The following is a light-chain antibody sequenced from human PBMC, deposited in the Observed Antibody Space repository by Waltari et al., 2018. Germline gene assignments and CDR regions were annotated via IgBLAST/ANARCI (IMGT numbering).Light chain of an antibody. Sequence: DIQLTQSPTSVSASVGDRVTITCRARQGITTLLAWYQQKPGKAPKLLIYDASTLQTGVPSRFSGSGSWTEFTLTISSLQPEDFATYYCQQANSFPRTFGGGTRVDIK. J-gene: IGKJ4*01. CDR2: DAS. V-gene: IGKV1D-12*01. CDR3: QQANSFPRT. CDR1: QGITTL.